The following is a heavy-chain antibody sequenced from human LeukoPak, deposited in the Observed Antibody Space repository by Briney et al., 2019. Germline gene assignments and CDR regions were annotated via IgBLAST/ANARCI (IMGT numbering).Heavy chain of an antibody. CDR3: ARGEGYRVGAWWYFDF. J-gene: IGHJ4*02. Sequence: ASVKVSCKASGYTFTTYYLHWVRQAPGQGLEWMGIINPNAGDTGYARKLLGRVTMTRDTSTGTVYMELSSLRSEDTAVYYCARGEGYRVGAWWYFDFWGQGTLVTVSS. CDR2: INPNAGDT. D-gene: IGHD1-26*01. V-gene: IGHV1-46*04. CDR1: GYTFTTYY.